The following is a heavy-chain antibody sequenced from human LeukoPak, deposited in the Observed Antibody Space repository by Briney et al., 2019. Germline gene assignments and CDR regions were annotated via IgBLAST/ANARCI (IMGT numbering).Heavy chain of an antibody. CDR1: GGSNSSYY. D-gene: IGHD6-19*01. CDR2: VYYSGST. J-gene: IGHJ4*02. Sequence: SETLSLTCTVSGGSNSSYYWSWIRQPPGKGLEWIGYVYYSGSTNYNPSLKSRLTISVDTSKNQFSLKLSSVTAADTAVYYCARDSSGWYYFDYWGQGTLVTVSS. V-gene: IGHV4-59*01. CDR3: ARDSSGWYYFDY.